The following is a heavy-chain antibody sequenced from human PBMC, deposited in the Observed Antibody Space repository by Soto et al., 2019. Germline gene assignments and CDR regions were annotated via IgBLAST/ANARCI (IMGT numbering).Heavy chain of an antibody. J-gene: IGHJ1*01. CDR3: AKDVHYDIVTGIEYFQH. CDR2: ISGSGVTT. Sequence: EVRLLESGGGLVQPGGSLRLSCAASGFTFNTYAMNWVRQAPGKGLEWVSAISGSGVTTYYADSVKGRFTISRDNSKNTLYVQMNSLRTADTAVYYCAKDVHYDIVTGIEYFQHWGQGTRVTVSS. D-gene: IGHD3-9*01. CDR1: GFTFNTYA. V-gene: IGHV3-23*01.